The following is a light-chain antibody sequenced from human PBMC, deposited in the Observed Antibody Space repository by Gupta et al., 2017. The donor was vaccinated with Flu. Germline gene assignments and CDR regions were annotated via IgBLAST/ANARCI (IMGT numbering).Light chain of an antibody. CDR1: QSVSSSY. J-gene: IGKJ2*01. V-gene: IGKV3-20*01. CDR3: QQYGSSPLT. CDR2: GAS. Sequence: TATLSCRASQSVSSSYVAWYHQKPGQAPRLLTYGASNRATGIPDRFSVSGSGTDFTLTISRLEPEDFAIYYCQQYGSSPLTFGQGTKLEIK.